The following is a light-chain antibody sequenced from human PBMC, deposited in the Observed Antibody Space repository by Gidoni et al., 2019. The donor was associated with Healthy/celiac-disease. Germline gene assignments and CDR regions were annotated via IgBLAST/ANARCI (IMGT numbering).Light chain of an antibody. J-gene: IGKJ4*01. Sequence: IQMTQSPSSLSASVGDRVTITCQASQDISNYLNWYQQKPGKAPKLLIYDASNLETGVPSRFSGSGSGTDVTFTISSLQPEDIATYYCQQYDNLPLTFGGXTKVELK. V-gene: IGKV1-33*01. CDR1: QDISNY. CDR2: DAS. CDR3: QQYDNLPLT.